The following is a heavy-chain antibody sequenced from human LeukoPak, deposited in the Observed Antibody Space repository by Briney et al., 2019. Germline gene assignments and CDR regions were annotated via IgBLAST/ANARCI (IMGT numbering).Heavy chain of an antibody. CDR1: GGSMNSYY. CDR2: IYNGGST. J-gene: IGHJ3*02. CDR3: ARHIWGDHDSFHI. D-gene: IGHD2-21*02. Sequence: SETLSLTSTFSGGSMNSYYWSWIRQPPGKGLEWIGNIYNGGSTNYNPSLKSRLTISEDTSMTQFSLKLSSVTAADTAIYYCARHIWGDHDSFHIWHQGTMVTVSS. V-gene: IGHV4-59*08.